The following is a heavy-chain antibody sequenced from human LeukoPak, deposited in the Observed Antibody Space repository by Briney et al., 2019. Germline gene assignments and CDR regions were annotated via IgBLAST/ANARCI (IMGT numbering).Heavy chain of an antibody. CDR2: INSDGSWT. V-gene: IGHV3-74*01. CDR1: GNYW. CDR3: TTDYDILTPIDAFDI. Sequence: PGGSLRLSCAASGNYWMHWVRQAPGKGLVWVSHINSDGSWTSYADSVKGRFTISKDNAKNTLYLQMNSLKTEDTAVYYCTTDYDILTPIDAFDIWGQGTMVTVSS. D-gene: IGHD3-9*01. J-gene: IGHJ3*02.